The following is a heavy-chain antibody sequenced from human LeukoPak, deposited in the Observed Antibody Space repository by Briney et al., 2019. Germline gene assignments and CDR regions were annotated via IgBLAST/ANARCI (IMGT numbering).Heavy chain of an antibody. D-gene: IGHD4-17*01. J-gene: IGHJ1*01. CDR2: IYYSGST. V-gene: IGHV4-39*07. Sequence: SETLSLTCTVSGGSISSSSYYWGWIRQPPGKGLEWIGSIYYSGSTYYNPSLKSRVTISVDTSKNQFSLKLSSVTAADTAVYYCASIPDYGDYVKYFQHWGQGTLVTVSS. CDR1: GGSISSSSYY. CDR3: ASIPDYGDYVKYFQH.